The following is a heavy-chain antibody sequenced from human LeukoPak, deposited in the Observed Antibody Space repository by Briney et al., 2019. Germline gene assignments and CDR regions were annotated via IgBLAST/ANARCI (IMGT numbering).Heavy chain of an antibody. V-gene: IGHV4-34*01. Sequence: SETLSLTCAVYGGSFSSYYWGWIRQPPGKGLEWIAYIYYSGTTYYNPSLKSRVTISVDTSKNQFSLKLSSVTAADTAVYYCARVAHDLYPYYFDYWGQGTLVTVSS. D-gene: IGHD5/OR15-5a*01. CDR3: ARVAHDLYPYYFDY. J-gene: IGHJ4*02. CDR2: IYYSGTT. CDR1: GGSFSSYY.